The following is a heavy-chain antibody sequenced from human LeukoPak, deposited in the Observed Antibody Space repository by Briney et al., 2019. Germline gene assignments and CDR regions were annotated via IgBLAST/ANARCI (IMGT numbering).Heavy chain of an antibody. Sequence: GGSLRLSCAASGFTFSSYSMNWVRQAPGKGLEWVSYISSSSSTIYYADSVKGRFTISRDNAKNSLYLQMNSLRAEDTAVYYCARVRGYDSSGYYPGEGDYWGQGTLVTVSS. J-gene: IGHJ4*02. D-gene: IGHD3-22*01. CDR3: ARVRGYDSSGYYPGEGDY. CDR2: ISSSSSTI. CDR1: GFTFSSYS. V-gene: IGHV3-48*01.